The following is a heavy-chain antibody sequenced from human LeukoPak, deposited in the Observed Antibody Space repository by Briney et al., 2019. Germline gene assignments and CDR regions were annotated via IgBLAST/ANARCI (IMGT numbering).Heavy chain of an antibody. CDR1: GGSFSGYY. V-gene: IGHV4-34*01. CDR2: INHSGST. D-gene: IGHD2-2*01. Sequence: SETLSLTCAVYGGSFSGYYWSWIRQPPGKGLEWIGEINHSGSTNYNPSLKSRVTISVDTSKNQFSLKLSSVTAADTAVYSCAVPRASNCSSTSCYFSYWGQGTLVTVSS. J-gene: IGHJ4*02. CDR3: AVPRASNCSSTSCYFSY.